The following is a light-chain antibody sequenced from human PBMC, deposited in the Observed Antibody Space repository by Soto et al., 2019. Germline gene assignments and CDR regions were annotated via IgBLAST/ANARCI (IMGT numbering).Light chain of an antibody. CDR2: DAS. J-gene: IGKJ1*01. V-gene: IGKV3-11*01. CDR1: QSVSSY. Sequence: EIVLTQSPATLSSSPGESATLSCRASQSVSSYLAWYQQKPGQAPRLLIYDASDRATGIPARFSGSGSGTDFTLTISSLEPEDFAVYYCQQRGNWPRTFGQGTKVEIK. CDR3: QQRGNWPRT.